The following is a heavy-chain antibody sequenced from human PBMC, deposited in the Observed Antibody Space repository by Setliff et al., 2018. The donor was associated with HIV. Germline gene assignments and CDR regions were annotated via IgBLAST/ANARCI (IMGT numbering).Heavy chain of an antibody. Sequence: ASVKVSCKASGYTFTSCAMHWVRQAPGQRLEWMGWINAGNGNTKYSQKFQGRVTITRDTSASTAYMELSSLRSEDTAVYYCARDGGETAMVSYYYYYYMDVWGKGTTVTSP. V-gene: IGHV1-3*01. CDR1: GYTFTSCA. D-gene: IGHD5-18*01. CDR3: ARDGGETAMVSYYYYYYMDV. J-gene: IGHJ6*03. CDR2: INAGNGNT.